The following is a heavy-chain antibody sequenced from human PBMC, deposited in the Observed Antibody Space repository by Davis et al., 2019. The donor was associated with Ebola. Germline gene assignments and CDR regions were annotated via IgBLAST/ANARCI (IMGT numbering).Heavy chain of an antibody. D-gene: IGHD3-10*01. J-gene: IGHJ4*02. Sequence: GESLKISCAASGFTVSSNYMSWVRQAPGKGLEWVSVIYSGGSTYYADSVKGRFTISRDNSKNTQYLQMNSLRDEDTAVYYCANRRGGGYYFDYWGQGTLVTVSS. CDR2: IYSGGST. CDR1: GFTVSSNY. V-gene: IGHV3-53*01. CDR3: ANRRGGGYYFDY.